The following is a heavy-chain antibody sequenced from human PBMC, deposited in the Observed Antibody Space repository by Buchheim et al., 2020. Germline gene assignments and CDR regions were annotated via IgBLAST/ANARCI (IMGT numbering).Heavy chain of an antibody. CDR1: GGSFSGYY. CDR3: ARNAYYYYYYGMDI. CDR2: INHSGST. Sequence: QVQLQQWGAGLLKPSEALSLTCAVYGGSFSGYYWSWIRQPPGKGLEWIGEINHSGSTNYNPSLKSRVTIAVDTSQNQFSLKLSSVTAADTAVYYCARNAYYYYYYGMDIWGQGTT. J-gene: IGHJ6*02. V-gene: IGHV4-34*01.